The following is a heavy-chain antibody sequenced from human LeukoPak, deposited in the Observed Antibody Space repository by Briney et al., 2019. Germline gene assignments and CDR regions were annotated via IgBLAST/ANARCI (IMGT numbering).Heavy chain of an antibody. CDR1: GGSFSGYY. D-gene: IGHD5-18*01. V-gene: IGHV4-34*01. J-gene: IGHJ4*02. CDR2: INHSGST. CDR3: ARGGYSYGYGFDY. Sequence: SETLSLTCAVYGGSFSGYYWSWTRQPPGKGLEWIGEINHSGSTNYNPSLKSRVTISVDTSKNQFSLKLSSVTAADTAVYYCARGGYSYGYGFDYWGQGTLVTVSS.